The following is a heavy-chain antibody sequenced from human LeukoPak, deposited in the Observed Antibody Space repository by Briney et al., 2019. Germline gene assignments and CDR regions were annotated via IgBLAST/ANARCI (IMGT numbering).Heavy chain of an antibody. CDR3: AKQLGYCSDGSCYFPY. Sequence: GGSLRLSCAASGFTVSSNYMSWVRQAPGKGLEWVSAISNNGGYTYYADSVQGRFPISRDNSKSTLCLQMNSLRAEDTAVYYCAKQLGYCSDGSCYFPYWGQGTLVTVSS. CDR2: ISNNGGYT. CDR1: GFTVSSNY. V-gene: IGHV3-23*01. D-gene: IGHD2-15*01. J-gene: IGHJ4*02.